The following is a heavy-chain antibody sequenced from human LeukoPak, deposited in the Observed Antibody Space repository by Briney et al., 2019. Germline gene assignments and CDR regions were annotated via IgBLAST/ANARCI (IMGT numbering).Heavy chain of an antibody. Sequence: QPGRSLRLSCAASGFTFSSYAMHWVRQAPGKGLEWVAVISYDGSNKYYADPVKGRFTISRDNSKNTLYLQMNSLRAEDTAVYYCARDHISGYELYYFDYWGQGTLVTVSS. V-gene: IGHV3-30*04. CDR1: GFTFSSYA. J-gene: IGHJ4*02. D-gene: IGHD5-12*01. CDR2: ISYDGSNK. CDR3: ARDHISGYELYYFDY.